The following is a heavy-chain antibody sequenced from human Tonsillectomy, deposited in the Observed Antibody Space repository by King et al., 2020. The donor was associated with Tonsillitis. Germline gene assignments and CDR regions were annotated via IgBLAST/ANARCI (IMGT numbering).Heavy chain of an antibody. D-gene: IGHD5-12*01. Sequence: VQLVESGAEVKKPGESLRISCKASGYRFTTYWISWVRQMPGKGLEWMGRIDPSDSYTNYSPSFQGHVTISADKSISTAYLQWRSLKASDTAMYYCARVGGSGYDPIDYYYYGMDVWGQGTTVTVSS. V-gene: IGHV5-10-1*03. CDR3: ARVGGSGYDPIDYYYYGMDV. CDR1: GYRFTTYW. J-gene: IGHJ6*02. CDR2: IDPSDSYT.